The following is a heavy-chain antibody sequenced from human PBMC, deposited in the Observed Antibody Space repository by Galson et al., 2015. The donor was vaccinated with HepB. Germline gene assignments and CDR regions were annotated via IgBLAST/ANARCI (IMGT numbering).Heavy chain of an antibody. Sequence: SLRLSCAASGFTFDDYTMHWVRQAPGKGLEWVSLISWDGGSTYYADSVKGRFTISRDNSKNSLYLQMNSLRTEDTALYYCAKEKEALWDILTGSGVDYWGQGTLVTVSS. CDR3: AKEKEALWDILTGSGVDY. D-gene: IGHD3-9*01. J-gene: IGHJ4*02. CDR2: ISWDGGST. V-gene: IGHV3-43*01. CDR1: GFTFDDYT.